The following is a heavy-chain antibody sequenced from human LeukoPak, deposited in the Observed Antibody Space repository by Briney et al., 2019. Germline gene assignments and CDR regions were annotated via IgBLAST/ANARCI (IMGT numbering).Heavy chain of an antibody. J-gene: IGHJ4*02. D-gene: IGHD5-18*01. V-gene: IGHV4-34*01. CDR1: GGSFSGYY. Sequence: PSETLSLTCAVYGGSFSGYYWSWIRQPPGKGLEWMGEINHSGSTNYNPSLKSRVTISVNTSKNQFSLKLSSVTAADTAVYYCARGFRIQLWSRSSALDYWGQGTLVTVSS. CDR3: ARGFRIQLWSRSSALDY. CDR2: INHSGST.